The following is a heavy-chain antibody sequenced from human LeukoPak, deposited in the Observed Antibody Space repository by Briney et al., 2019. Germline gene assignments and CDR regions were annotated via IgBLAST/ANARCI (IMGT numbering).Heavy chain of an antibody. CDR2: INTNTGDT. V-gene: IGHV1-18*01. CDR3: ARTRGVAPRDRYYFDY. D-gene: IGHD6-6*01. CDR1: GYTFTSYG. Sequence: GASVKVSCKISGYTFTSYGISWVRQAPGQGPEWMGWINTNTGDTKYAQKVQGRVTVTTDISTSTVYMEVRSLRSDDTGVYYCARTRGVAPRDRYYFDYWGGGTPVSVSS. J-gene: IGHJ4*02.